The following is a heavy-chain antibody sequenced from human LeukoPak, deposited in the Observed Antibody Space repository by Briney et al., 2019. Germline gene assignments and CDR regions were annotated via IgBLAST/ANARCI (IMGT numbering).Heavy chain of an antibody. V-gene: IGHV1-69*13. J-gene: IGHJ5*02. CDR1: GGTFSSYA. CDR2: IIPIFGTA. Sequence: SVKVSCKASGGTFSSYAIGWVRQAPGQGLEWMGGIIPIFGTANYAQKFQGRVTITADESTSTAYMELSSLRSEDTAVYYCARDCSGGSCYQGGYNWFDPWGQGTLVTVSS. CDR3: ARDCSGGSCYQGGYNWFDP. D-gene: IGHD2-15*01.